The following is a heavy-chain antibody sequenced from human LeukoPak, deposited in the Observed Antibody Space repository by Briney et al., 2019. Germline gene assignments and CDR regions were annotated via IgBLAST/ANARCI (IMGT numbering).Heavy chain of an antibody. Sequence: ASVKVSCKASGYXFTGYYIHWVRQAPGQGLEWMGGLNPDTGSTNYAQKFQARVIMTRDTSMNTAYMELRRLRYDDTAMYFCARESFSGSGGLNWFAPWGQGTLVTVSA. J-gene: IGHJ5*02. CDR2: LNPDTGST. CDR3: ARESFSGSGGLNWFAP. CDR1: GYXFTGYY. V-gene: IGHV1-2*02. D-gene: IGHD3-10*01.